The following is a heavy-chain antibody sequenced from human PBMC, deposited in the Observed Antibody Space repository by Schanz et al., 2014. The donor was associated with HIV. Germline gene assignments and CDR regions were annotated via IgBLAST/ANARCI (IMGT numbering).Heavy chain of an antibody. CDR2: ISYDGSNK. Sequence: QVQLVESGGGVVQPGRSLRLSCAASGFSFSNYGMHWVRQAPGKGLEWVAVISYDGSNKHYADSVKGRFTISRDNSKSTLYLQVKRLRPEDRAVYFCAKDRSWYDDRYRGKGNYYYYYGMDVWGQGTTVTVSS. J-gene: IGHJ6*02. CDR3: AKDRSWYDDRYRGKGNYYYYYGMDV. D-gene: IGHD3-16*01. CDR1: GFSFSNYG. V-gene: IGHV3-30*18.